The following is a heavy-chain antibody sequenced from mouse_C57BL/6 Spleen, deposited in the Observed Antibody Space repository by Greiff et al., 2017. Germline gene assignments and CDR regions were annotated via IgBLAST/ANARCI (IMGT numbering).Heavy chain of an antibody. Sequence: VQLQQPGAELVKPGASVKLSCKASGYTFTSYWMPWVKQRPGQGLEWIGEIDPSDSYTNYNQKFKGKATLTVDTSSSTAYMQLSSLTSEDSAVYYCAREGLPYWGQGTLVTVSA. CDR1: GYTFTSYW. CDR2: IDPSDSYT. CDR3: AREGLPY. V-gene: IGHV1-50*01. J-gene: IGHJ3*01.